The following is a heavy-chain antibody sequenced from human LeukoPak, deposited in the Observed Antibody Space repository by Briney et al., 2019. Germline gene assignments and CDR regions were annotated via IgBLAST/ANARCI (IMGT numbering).Heavy chain of an antibody. CDR2: IKQDGSEK. CDR1: GFTFSSYW. Sequence: GGSLRLSCAASGFTFSSYWMSWVRQAPGKGLEWVANIKQDGSEKYYVDSVKGRFTISRDNAKNSLYLQMNSLRAEDTAVYYCARGSGAGTLGDAFDIWGQGTMVTVSS. D-gene: IGHD6-19*01. J-gene: IGHJ3*02. CDR3: ARGSGAGTLGDAFDI. V-gene: IGHV3-7*04.